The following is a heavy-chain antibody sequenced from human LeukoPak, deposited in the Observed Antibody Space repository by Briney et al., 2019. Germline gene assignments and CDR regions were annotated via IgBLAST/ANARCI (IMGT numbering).Heavy chain of an antibody. Sequence: WASVKVSCKASGYTLTSYHMHWVRQAPGQGREWMGVITPSDGSTTYAQKFQGRVTMTRDTSTSTVYVELSGLRSEDTAVYYCARPSGRSIAALLHDYWGQGTLVTVSS. V-gene: IGHV1-46*01. J-gene: IGHJ4*02. D-gene: IGHD6-13*01. CDR1: GYTLTSYH. CDR3: ARPSGRSIAALLHDY. CDR2: ITPSDGST.